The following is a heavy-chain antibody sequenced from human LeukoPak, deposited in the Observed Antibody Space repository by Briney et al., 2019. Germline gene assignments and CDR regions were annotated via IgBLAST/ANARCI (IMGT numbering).Heavy chain of an antibody. V-gene: IGHV3-23*01. CDR2: ISGSGDSS. Sequence: GGSLRLSCAASGFTFSSYAMSWVRQAPGKGLEWVSDISGSGDSSYHADSVKGRFTTSRDNAKNTLYLQMNSLRAEDTAVYYCARSDFLDYWGQGTLVTVSS. CDR1: GFTFSSYA. J-gene: IGHJ4*02. CDR3: ARSDFLDY.